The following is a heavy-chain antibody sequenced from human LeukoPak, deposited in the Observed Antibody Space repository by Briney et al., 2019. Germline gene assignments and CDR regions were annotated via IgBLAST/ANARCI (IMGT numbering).Heavy chain of an antibody. Sequence: PGGSLRLSCAASGFTFSSYSMNWVRQAPGKGLEWVSSISSSSSYIYYADSVKGRLTISRDNAKNSLYLQMNSLRAEDTAVYYCASEDTAMAYFDYWGQGTLVTVSS. V-gene: IGHV3-21*01. CDR2: ISSSSSYI. CDR1: GFTFSSYS. CDR3: ASEDTAMAYFDY. J-gene: IGHJ4*02. D-gene: IGHD5-18*01.